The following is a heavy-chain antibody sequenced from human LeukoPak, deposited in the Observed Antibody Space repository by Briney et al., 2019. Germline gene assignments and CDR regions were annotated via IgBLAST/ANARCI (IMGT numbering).Heavy chain of an antibody. V-gene: IGHV1-2*02. Sequence: ASVKVSCKASGYTFTGYYMHWVRQAPGQGLEWMGWINPNSGGTNYAQKFQGRVTMTTDTSTSTAYMELRSLRSDDTAVYCCARDEYDSSGYYFGVYDYWGQGTLVTVSS. D-gene: IGHD3-22*01. J-gene: IGHJ4*02. CDR3: ARDEYDSSGYYFGVYDY. CDR2: INPNSGGT. CDR1: GYTFTGYY.